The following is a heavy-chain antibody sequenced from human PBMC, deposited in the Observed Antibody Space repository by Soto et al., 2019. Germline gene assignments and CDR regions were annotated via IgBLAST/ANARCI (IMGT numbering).Heavy chain of an antibody. D-gene: IGHD1-26*01. J-gene: IGHJ5*02. Sequence: GSVKVCCKASGYTFTGYYMHLVRQAPGQGLEWMGWINPNSGGTDYAQKFQGRVTMTRDTSISTAYMELSRLRSYDTAVYYCAGGVLSGSYYNWFDPWGQGTPVTVSS. CDR1: GYTFTGYY. CDR2: INPNSGGT. CDR3: AGGVLSGSYYNWFDP. V-gene: IGHV1-2*02.